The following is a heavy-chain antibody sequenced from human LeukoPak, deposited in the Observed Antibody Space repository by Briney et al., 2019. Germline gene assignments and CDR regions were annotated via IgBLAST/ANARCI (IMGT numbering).Heavy chain of an antibody. D-gene: IGHD3-16*01. Sequence: GGSLRLSCAVSGFTFSSYWMNWVRQAPGKGLVWVSRSNKDGSDTRYADSVKGRFTISRDNAKNTLYLQMTSLRAEDTAVYYCAGAGGYDYIWGSYSNDYWGQGTLVTVSS. CDR3: AGAGGYDYIWGSYSNDY. CDR2: SNKDGSDT. J-gene: IGHJ4*02. CDR1: GFTFSSYW. V-gene: IGHV3-74*01.